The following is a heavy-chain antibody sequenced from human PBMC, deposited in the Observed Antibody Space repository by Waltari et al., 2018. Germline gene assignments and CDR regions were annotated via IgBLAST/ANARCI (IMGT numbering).Heavy chain of an antibody. J-gene: IGHJ4*02. V-gene: IGHV3-23*01. D-gene: IGHD5-12*01. CDR3: ARDGYNWIPFDC. Sequence: DVQLLESGGGLAQPGGSLRLSCAASGFTLSTYAMAWVRQAPGKGLGWVSERSGTGYNTYYADSVKGRFTISRDNSKNTLYLEMNNLRAEDTAVYFCARDGYNWIPFDCWGQGTLVTVSS. CDR2: RSGTGYNT. CDR1: GFTLSTYA.